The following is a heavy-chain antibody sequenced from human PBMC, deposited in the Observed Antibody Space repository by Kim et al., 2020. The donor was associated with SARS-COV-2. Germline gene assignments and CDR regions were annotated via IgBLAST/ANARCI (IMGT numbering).Heavy chain of an antibody. J-gene: IGHJ4*02. CDR1: GFTVSSNY. Sequence: GGSLRLSCAASGFTVSSNYMSWVRQAPGKGLESVSVIYSGGSAYYADSVKGRFTISRDNSKNTLYLQMNSLRAEDTAMYYCAREQSLAGVYWGQGTLVTVSS. CDR2: IYSGGSA. V-gene: IGHV3-53*01. D-gene: IGHD6-19*01. CDR3: AREQSLAGVY.